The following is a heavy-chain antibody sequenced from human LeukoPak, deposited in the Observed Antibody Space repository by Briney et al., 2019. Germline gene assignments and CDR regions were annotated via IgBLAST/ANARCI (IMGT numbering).Heavy chain of an antibody. D-gene: IGHD3-22*01. Sequence: ASVKVSCKASGYTFTSSDINWVRQATGQGLEWMGWMNPNSGNTGYAQKFQGRVTMTRNTSISTAYMELSSLRSEDTAVYYCARARHTRYYDSSGYYLFYWGQGTLVTVSS. CDR3: ARARHTRYYDSSGYYLFY. J-gene: IGHJ4*02. V-gene: IGHV1-8*01. CDR2: MNPNSGNT. CDR1: GYTFTSSD.